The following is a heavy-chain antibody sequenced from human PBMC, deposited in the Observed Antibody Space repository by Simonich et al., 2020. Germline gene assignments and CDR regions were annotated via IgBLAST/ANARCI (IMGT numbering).Heavy chain of an antibody. D-gene: IGHD6-25*01. CDR3: ARGGLGHWYFDL. CDR1: GYTFTGYY. V-gene: IGHV1-2*02. CDR2: SNPNRGGT. Sequence: QVQLVQSGAEVTKPGASVKVSCKASGYTFTGYYMHWVRQAPGQGLEWMGWSNPNRGGTNNAQKFQGRVTMTRDTSISTAYMELSRLRSDDTAVYYCARGGLGHWYFDLWGRGTLVTVSS. J-gene: IGHJ2*01.